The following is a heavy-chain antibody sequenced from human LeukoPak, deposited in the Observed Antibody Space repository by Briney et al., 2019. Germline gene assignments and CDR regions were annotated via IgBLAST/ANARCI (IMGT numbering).Heavy chain of an antibody. CDR1: GGTFSSYA. V-gene: IGHV1-69*13. CDR2: IIPIFGTA. CDR3: ASPWEEGYCSGGSCYSFDY. D-gene: IGHD2-15*01. Sequence: VKVSCKASGGTFSSYAISWVRQAPGQGLEWMGGIIPIFGTANYAQKFQGRVTITADESTSTAYMELSSLRSEDTAVYYCASPWEEGYCSGGSCYSFDYWGQGTLVTVPS. J-gene: IGHJ4*02.